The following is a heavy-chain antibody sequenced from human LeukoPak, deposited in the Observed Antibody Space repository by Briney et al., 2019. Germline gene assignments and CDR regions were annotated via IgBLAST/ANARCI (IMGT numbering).Heavy chain of an antibody. D-gene: IGHD6-19*01. V-gene: IGHV4-4*07. CDR3: AREAYSSGWYVVDY. Sequence: SETLSFTCTVSGGSISSYYWSWIRQPAGKGLEWIGRIYTSGSTNYNPSLKSRVTMSVDTSKNQFSLKLSSVTAADTAVYYCAREAYSSGWYVVDYWGQGTLVTVSS. CDR1: GGSISSYY. J-gene: IGHJ4*02. CDR2: IYTSGST.